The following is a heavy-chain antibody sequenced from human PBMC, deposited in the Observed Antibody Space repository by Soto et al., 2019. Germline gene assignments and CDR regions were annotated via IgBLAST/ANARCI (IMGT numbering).Heavy chain of an antibody. CDR2: INPNSGGT. V-gene: IGHV1-2*02. CDR1: GDTLSYYA. D-gene: IGHD3-3*01. Sequence: ASVKVSCKASGDTLSYYAISWVRQAPGQGLEWMGWINPNSGGTNYAQKIQGRVTMTRDTSISTAYMELSRLRSDDTAVYYCANTIFGFSGYYYGMDVWGQGTTVTVSS. CDR3: ANTIFGFSGYYYGMDV. J-gene: IGHJ6*02.